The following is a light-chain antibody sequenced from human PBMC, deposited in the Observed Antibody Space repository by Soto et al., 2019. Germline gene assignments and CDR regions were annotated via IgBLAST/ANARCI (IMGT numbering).Light chain of an antibody. CDR3: SSYTSSSTTPYV. J-gene: IGLJ1*01. V-gene: IGLV2-14*01. CDR1: SSDIGAYNY. Sequence: QSVLTQPASVSGSPRQSITISCTGTSSDIGAYNYVSWYRQHPGKAPKLMIYEVINRPSGVSNRFSGSKSGNTASLTISGLQAEDEADYYCSSYTSSSTTPYVFGTGTKLTVL. CDR2: EVI.